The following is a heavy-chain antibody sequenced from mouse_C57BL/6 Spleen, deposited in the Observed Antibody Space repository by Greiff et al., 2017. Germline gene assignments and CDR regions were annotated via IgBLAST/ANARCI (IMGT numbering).Heavy chain of an antibody. CDR2: IYPRSGNT. V-gene: IGHV1-81*01. D-gene: IGHD2-4*01. CDR3: ARRANYDYDERTHYAMDY. CDR1: GYTFTSYG. J-gene: IGHJ4*01. Sequence: VQLQQSGAELARPGASVKLSCKASGYTFTSYGISWVKQRTGQGLEWIGEIYPRSGNTYYNEKFKGKATLTADKSSSTAYMELRSLTSEDSAVYFCARRANYDYDERTHYAMDYWGQGTSVTVSS.